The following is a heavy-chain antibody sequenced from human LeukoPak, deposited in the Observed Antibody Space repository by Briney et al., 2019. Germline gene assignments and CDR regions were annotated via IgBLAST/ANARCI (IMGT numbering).Heavy chain of an antibody. J-gene: IGHJ3*02. V-gene: IGHV4-4*07. D-gene: IGHD6-19*01. Sequence: PSETLSLTCTVSGGSISSYYWSWIRQPAGKGLEWIGRIYTSGSTNYNPSLKSRVTMSVDTSKNQFSLKLSSVTAADTAVYYRAGERYSSGWGAFDIWGQGTMVTVSS. CDR1: GGSISSYY. CDR2: IYTSGST. CDR3: AGERYSSGWGAFDI.